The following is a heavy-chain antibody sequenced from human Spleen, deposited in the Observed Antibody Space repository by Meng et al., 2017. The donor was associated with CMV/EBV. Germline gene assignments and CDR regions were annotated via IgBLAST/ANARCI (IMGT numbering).Heavy chain of an antibody. CDR1: GYSFTTYW. J-gene: IGHJ5*02. D-gene: IGHD3-3*01. V-gene: IGHV5-51*01. Sequence: GESLKISCEGSGYSFTTYWIGWVRQMPGKGLEWMGIIYPGDSDTTYSPSFQGQVTISADKSISTAYLQWSSLKASDTAIYYCARLEQSGYDFSGGYFNWFDPWGQGTQVTVSS. CDR2: IYPGDSDT. CDR3: ARLEQSGYDFSGGYFNWFDP.